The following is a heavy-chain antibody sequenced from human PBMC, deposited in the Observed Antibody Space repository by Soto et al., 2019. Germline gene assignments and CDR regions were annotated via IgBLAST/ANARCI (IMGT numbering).Heavy chain of an antibody. CDR3: ARDRLMATAGTARHYFGLDV. Sequence: TSETLSLTCTVSGGSIRSGGYYWSWVRQNPRRGLEWIGNIYYSGNTYYNPSLKSRLTISVDTSKNQSSLNLSSVTAADTAVYYCARDRLMATAGTARHYFGLDVWGQGTTVTVS. D-gene: IGHD5-18*01. J-gene: IGHJ6*02. CDR1: GGSIRSGGYY. CDR2: IYYSGNT. V-gene: IGHV4-31*03.